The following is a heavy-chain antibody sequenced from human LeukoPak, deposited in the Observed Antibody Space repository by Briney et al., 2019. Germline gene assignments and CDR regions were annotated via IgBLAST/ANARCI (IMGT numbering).Heavy chain of an antibody. D-gene: IGHD3-9*01. Sequence: GASVTVSCKASGYTFTSYYMHWVRQAPGQGLEWMGWINPNSGGTNYAQKFQGRVTMTRDTSISTAYMELSRLRSDDTAVYYCARVGLRYFDWWFDPWGQGTLVTVSS. J-gene: IGHJ5*02. CDR3: ARVGLRYFDWWFDP. CDR1: GYTFTSYY. V-gene: IGHV1-2*02. CDR2: INPNSGGT.